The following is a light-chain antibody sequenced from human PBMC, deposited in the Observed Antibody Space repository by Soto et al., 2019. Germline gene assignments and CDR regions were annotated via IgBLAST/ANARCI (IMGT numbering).Light chain of an antibody. CDR3: HVWDSSSDHPV. CDR2: YDS. CDR1: NIGSKS. Sequence: SYELTQPPSVSVAPGKTARITCGGNNIGSKSVHWYQQKPGQAPVLVIYYDSDRPSGIPERFSGSNSGNTATLTISRVEAGDEADYYCHVWDSSSDHPVFGGGTQLTVL. J-gene: IGLJ3*02. V-gene: IGLV3-21*04.